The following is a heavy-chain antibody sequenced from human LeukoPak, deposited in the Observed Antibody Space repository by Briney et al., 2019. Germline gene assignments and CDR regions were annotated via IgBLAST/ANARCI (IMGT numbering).Heavy chain of an antibody. D-gene: IGHD1-20*01. V-gene: IGHV1-18*01. CDR3: ARGPLGITGKFWWFDP. CDR2: ISAYNGNT. Sequence: ASVKVSCKASGYTFTSYGISWVRQAPGQGLEWMGWISAYNGNTNYAQKPQGRVTMTTDTSTSTAYMELRSLRSDDTAVYYCARGPLGITGKFWWFDPWGQGTLVTVSS. J-gene: IGHJ5*02. CDR1: GYTFTSYG.